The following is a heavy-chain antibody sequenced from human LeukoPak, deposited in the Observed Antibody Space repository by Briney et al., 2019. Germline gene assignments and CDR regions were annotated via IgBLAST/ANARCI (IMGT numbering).Heavy chain of an antibody. CDR2: IWYDGSNK. Sequence: GGSLRLSCEASGFTFSSYGMHWVRQAPGKGLEWVAVIWYDGSNKYYADSVKGRFTISRDNSKNTLYLQMNSLRAEDTAVYYCARDPIAVAGTGCFDYWGQEPWSPSPQ. CDR1: GFTFSSYG. D-gene: IGHD6-19*01. CDR3: ARDPIAVAGTGCFDY. J-gene: IGHJ4*01. V-gene: IGHV3-33*01.